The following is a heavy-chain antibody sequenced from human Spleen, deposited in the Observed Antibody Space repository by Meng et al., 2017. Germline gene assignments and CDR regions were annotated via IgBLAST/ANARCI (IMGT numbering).Heavy chain of an antibody. CDR1: GFTFSKAW. V-gene: IGHV3-15*01. Sequence: EVQLVESGGGLVKPGGSLRLSCAASGFTFSKAWMSWVRQAPGKGLEWVGRIKSKTEGGTTDYAAPVKGRFTISRDDSKNTLYLQMNSLRADDTAVYYCARGELPYYFDYWGQGALVTVSS. CDR2: IKSKTEGGTT. J-gene: IGHJ4*02. CDR3: ARGELPYYFDY. D-gene: IGHD1-7*01.